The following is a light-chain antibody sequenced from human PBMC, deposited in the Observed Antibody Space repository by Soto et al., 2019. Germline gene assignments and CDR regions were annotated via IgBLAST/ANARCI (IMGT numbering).Light chain of an antibody. Sequence: DIQMTQSPSSLSVSIGDRVTITSQAIRAISGYLSWHHKKPGKAPQLLIHDASKLEPGVPSRFPGSGSGTDFAFTITSLQPEDIATYFCQQYDNLPYTFGQGTKLEIK. CDR3: QQYDNLPYT. J-gene: IGKJ2*01. V-gene: IGKV1-33*01. CDR2: DAS. CDR1: RAISGY.